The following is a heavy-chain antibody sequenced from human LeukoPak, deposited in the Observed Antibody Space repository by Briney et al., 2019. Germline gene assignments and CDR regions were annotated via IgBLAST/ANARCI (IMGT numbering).Heavy chain of an antibody. CDR1: GGTFSSYA. J-gene: IGHJ4*02. CDR3: ARSTGRYGSGSYYNPPFDY. Sequence: GSSVKVSCKASGGTFSSYAISWVRQAPGHGLEWMGRIIPILGIANYAQKFQGRVAITADKSTSTAYLELSSLRSEDTAVYYCARSTGRYGSGSYYNPPFDYWGQGTLVTVSS. CDR2: IIPILGIA. V-gene: IGHV1-69*04. D-gene: IGHD3-10*01.